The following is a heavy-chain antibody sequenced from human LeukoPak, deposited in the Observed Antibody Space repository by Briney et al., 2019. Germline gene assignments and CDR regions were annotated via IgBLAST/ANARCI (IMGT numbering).Heavy chain of an antibody. Sequence: GGSLRLSCAASRFTFSSYEMNWVRQAPGKGLEWVSYISSSGSTIYYADSVKGRFTISRDNAKNSLYLQMNSLRAEDTAVYYCAELGITMIGGVWGKGTTVTISS. CDR3: AELGITMIGGV. CDR1: RFTFSSYE. J-gene: IGHJ6*04. D-gene: IGHD3-10*02. CDR2: ISSSGSTI. V-gene: IGHV3-48*03.